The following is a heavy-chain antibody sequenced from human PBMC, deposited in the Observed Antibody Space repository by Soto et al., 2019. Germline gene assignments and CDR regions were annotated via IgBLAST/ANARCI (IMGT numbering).Heavy chain of an antibody. J-gene: IGHJ6*02. CDR1: GGSISSYY. Sequence: QVQLQESGPGLVKPSETLSLTCTVSGGSISSYYWSWIRQPAGKGLEWIGGIYTSGSTNYNPSLKRRVTTSVDTSKNQFSLKLSSVTAADTAVYYCARDLASYGSGWPYYYGMDVWGQGTTVTVSS. CDR3: ARDLASYGSGWPYYYGMDV. V-gene: IGHV4-4*07. D-gene: IGHD6-19*01. CDR2: IYTSGST.